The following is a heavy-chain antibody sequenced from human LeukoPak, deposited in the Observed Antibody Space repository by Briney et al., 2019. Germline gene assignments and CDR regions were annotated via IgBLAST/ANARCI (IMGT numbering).Heavy chain of an antibody. Sequence: GGSPRLSCAASGFTFSSYSMNWVRQAPGKGLEWVSSISSGGTYIYYADSMKGRFTISRDNAKNSLYLLMNSLRAEDTAVYYCARGRTMVRGVSPYFDYWGQGTLVTPST. CDR2: ISSGGTYI. CDR3: ARGRTMVRGVSPYFDY. V-gene: IGHV3-21*01. D-gene: IGHD3-10*01. CDR1: GFTFSSYS. J-gene: IGHJ4*02.